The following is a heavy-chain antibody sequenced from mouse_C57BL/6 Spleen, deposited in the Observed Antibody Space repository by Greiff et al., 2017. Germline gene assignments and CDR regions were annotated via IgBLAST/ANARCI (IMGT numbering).Heavy chain of an antibody. V-gene: IGHV1-82*01. Sequence: QVQLQQSGPELVKPGASVKISCKASGYAFSSSWMNWVKQRPGKGLEWIGRIYPGDGDTNYNGKFKGKATLTADKSSSTAYMQLSSLTSEDSAVYFCAGYGSSHWFAYWGQGTLVTVSA. CDR2: IYPGDGDT. D-gene: IGHD1-1*01. J-gene: IGHJ3*01. CDR1: GYAFSSSW. CDR3: AGYGSSHWFAY.